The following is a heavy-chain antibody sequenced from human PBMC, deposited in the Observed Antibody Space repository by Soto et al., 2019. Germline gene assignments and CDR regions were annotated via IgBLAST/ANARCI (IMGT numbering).Heavy chain of an antibody. D-gene: IGHD2-2*01. V-gene: IGHV1-69*01. Sequence: QVQLVQFGAEVKKPGSSVKVSCKASGGTFSSYAISWVRQAPGQGLEWMGGIIPIFATANYAQKFQGRVMITVDESTSTAYMELSSLRSEDTAVYYCARSVSFRYQLLKRGMDVWGQGTTVTV. J-gene: IGHJ6*02. CDR3: ARSVSFRYQLLKRGMDV. CDR2: IIPIFATA. CDR1: GGTFSSYA.